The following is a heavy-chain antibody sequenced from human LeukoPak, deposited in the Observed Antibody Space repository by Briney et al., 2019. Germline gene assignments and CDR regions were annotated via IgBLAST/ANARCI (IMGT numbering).Heavy chain of an antibody. J-gene: IGHJ6*03. V-gene: IGHV3-74*01. D-gene: IGHD3-3*01. CDR2: INSDGSNT. CDR3: ARGGFGHNMDV. Sequence: PGGSLRLSCVASEFTFSNYWLHWVRQAPGKGPVWVSRINSDGSNTIYADSVKGRFTISRDNAKNTVYLQRNSLRVEDTAIYYCARGGFGHNMDVWGKGTTVTVSS. CDR1: EFTFSNYW.